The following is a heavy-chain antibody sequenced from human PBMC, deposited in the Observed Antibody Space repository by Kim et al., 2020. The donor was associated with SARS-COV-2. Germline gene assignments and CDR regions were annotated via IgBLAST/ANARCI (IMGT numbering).Heavy chain of an antibody. CDR3: ARLRVLVVARYFFDY. Sequence: NPSLRSRVTVSVDTSRNQFSLHLSSVTAADTAMYYCARLRVLVVARYFFDYWGRGTLVTVSS. J-gene: IGHJ4*02. V-gene: IGHV4-61*07. D-gene: IGHD2-8*02.